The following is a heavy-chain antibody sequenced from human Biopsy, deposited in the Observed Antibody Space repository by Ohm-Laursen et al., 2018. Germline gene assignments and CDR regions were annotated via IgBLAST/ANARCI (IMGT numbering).Heavy chain of an antibody. Sequence: ASVKVSCKASGYSFTSYYMHWVRQAPGQGLEWMGMINPSGSTTSYPQIFQGRVTMTRDTSKSTVYMELSSLRSADTAVYFCARNTGWYGDLYYFDYWGQGILVTVSS. CDR1: GYSFTSYY. V-gene: IGHV1-46*01. J-gene: IGHJ4*02. CDR2: INPSGSTT. CDR3: ARNTGWYGDLYYFDY. D-gene: IGHD6-19*01.